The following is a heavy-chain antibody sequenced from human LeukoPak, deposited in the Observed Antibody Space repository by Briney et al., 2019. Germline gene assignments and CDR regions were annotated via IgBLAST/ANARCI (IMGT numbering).Heavy chain of an antibody. Sequence: GASVKVSCKASGYTFTSYDINWVRQATGQGLEWMGWMNPNSGNTGYAQKFQGRVAMTRNTSITTAYMEVSSLTSEDTAVYYCARGTALSSPHEYWGQGTLVTVSS. CDR1: GYTFTSYD. CDR2: MNPNSGNT. V-gene: IGHV1-8*02. J-gene: IGHJ4*02. CDR3: ARGTALSSPHEY. D-gene: IGHD2-21*02.